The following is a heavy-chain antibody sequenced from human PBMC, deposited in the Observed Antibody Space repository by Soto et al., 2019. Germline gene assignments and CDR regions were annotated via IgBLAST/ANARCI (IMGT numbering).Heavy chain of an antibody. CDR2: IIPIFGTA. J-gene: IGHJ4*02. Sequence: QVQLVQSGAEVKKPGSSVKVSCKASRGTFSSYAISWVRQAPGQGLEWMGGIIPIFGTANYAQKFQGRVTITADESTSTAYMELSSLRSEYTAVYYCASGTMWELHQYFDYWGQGTLVTVSS. CDR3: ASGTMWELHQYFDY. D-gene: IGHD1-26*01. CDR1: RGTFSSYA. V-gene: IGHV1-69*12.